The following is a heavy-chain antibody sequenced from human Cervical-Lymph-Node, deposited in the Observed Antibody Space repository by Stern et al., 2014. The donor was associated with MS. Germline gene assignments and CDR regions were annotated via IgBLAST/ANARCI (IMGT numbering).Heavy chain of an antibody. CDR1: GFTFSDYY. CDR2: IRLRGDSYST. D-gene: IGHD4-23*01. V-gene: IGHV3-72*01. J-gene: IGHJ4*02. CDR3: VREFYGGFDE. Sequence: EMQLVESGGGLVQPGGSLRISCASSGFTFSDYYMTWVRQAPGKGLEWVGLIRLRGDSYSTEYAASVKGRFTVSRDDSKNSLSLQMNSLKTEDTALYYCVREFYGGFDEWGQGTLVIVSS.